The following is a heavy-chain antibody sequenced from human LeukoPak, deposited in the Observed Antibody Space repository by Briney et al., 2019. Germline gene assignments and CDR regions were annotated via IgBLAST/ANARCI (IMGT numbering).Heavy chain of an antibody. J-gene: IGHJ3*02. Sequence: GGSLRLSCAASGFTVSSNYMSWVRQAPGKGLEWVSIIYSGGSTNYADSVKGRFTISRDNSKNMLYLQMNSLRAEDTAVYYCARDMRHYYDSSDYSEAFDIWGQGTMVTVSS. D-gene: IGHD3-22*01. CDR1: GFTVSSNY. CDR2: IYSGGST. CDR3: ARDMRHYYDSSDYSEAFDI. V-gene: IGHV3-66*01.